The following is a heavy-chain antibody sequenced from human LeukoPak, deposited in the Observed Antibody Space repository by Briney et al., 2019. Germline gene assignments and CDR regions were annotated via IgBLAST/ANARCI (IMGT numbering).Heavy chain of an antibody. CDR2: IRYDGSNK. V-gene: IGHV3-30*02. J-gene: IGHJ4*02. Sequence: GGSLRLSCAASGFTFSSYGMHWVRQAPGKGLEWVAFIRYDGSNKYYADSVKGRFTISRDNSKNTLYLQMNSLRAEDTAVYYCAKDLAPFYYYDSSGVDYWGQGTLVTVSS. CDR1: GFTFSSYG. CDR3: AKDLAPFYYYDSSGVDY. D-gene: IGHD3-22*01.